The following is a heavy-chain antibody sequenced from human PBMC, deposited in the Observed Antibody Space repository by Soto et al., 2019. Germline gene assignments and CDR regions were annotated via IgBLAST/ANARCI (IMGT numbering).Heavy chain of an antibody. CDR1: GGTFSSYT. CDR3: ARAWLHIVLVPAAPILDP. V-gene: IGHV1-18*01. J-gene: IGHJ5*02. CDR2: ISAYNGNT. D-gene: IGHD2-2*01. Sequence: ASVKVSCKASGGTFSSYTISWVRQAPGQGLEWTGWISAYNGNTNYAQKLQRRVTMTTDTSTSTAYMELRSLRSDDTAVYYCARAWLHIVLVPAAPILDPWGQGTLVTVSS.